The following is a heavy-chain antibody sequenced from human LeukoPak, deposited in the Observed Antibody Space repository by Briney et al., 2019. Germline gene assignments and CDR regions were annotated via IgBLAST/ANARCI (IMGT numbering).Heavy chain of an antibody. CDR2: ISSSGSTI. V-gene: IGHV3-48*03. CDR1: GFTFSSYE. Sequence: GGSLRLSCAASGFTFSSYEMNWVRQAPGRGLEGVSYISSSGSTIYYADSVKGRFTISRDNAKNSLYLQMNSLRAEDTAVYYCAPDYGDYAPVDWGQGTLVTVSS. D-gene: IGHD4-17*01. CDR3: APDYGDYAPVD. J-gene: IGHJ4*02.